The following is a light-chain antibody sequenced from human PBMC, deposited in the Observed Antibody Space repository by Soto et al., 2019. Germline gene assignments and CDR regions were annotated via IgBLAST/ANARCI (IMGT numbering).Light chain of an antibody. J-gene: IGKJ1*01. CDR1: QSVSTN. V-gene: IGKV3-15*01. CDR3: QQYNKWART. Sequence: EIVMTQSPATLSVSPGERATLSCRASQSVSTNLAWYQQKRGQAPRLLMYGASTRATGIPARFSGSGSGTECTLTISSLKSADVAVYLCQQYNKWARTFVQRTKVEVK. CDR2: GAS.